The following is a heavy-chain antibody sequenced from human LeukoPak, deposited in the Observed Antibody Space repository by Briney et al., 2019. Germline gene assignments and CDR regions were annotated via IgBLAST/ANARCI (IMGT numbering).Heavy chain of an antibody. Sequence: SETLSLTCAVSGGSISSSNWCSWVRQPPGKGLEWIGEIYHGGSTNYNPSLKSRVTISVDKSKNQFSLKLSSVTAADTAVYFWAGGVRGGGIDYWGQGTLVTVSS. CDR2: IYHGGST. CDR3: AGGVRGGGIDY. CDR1: GGSISSSNW. J-gene: IGHJ4*02. V-gene: IGHV4-4*02. D-gene: IGHD3-16*01.